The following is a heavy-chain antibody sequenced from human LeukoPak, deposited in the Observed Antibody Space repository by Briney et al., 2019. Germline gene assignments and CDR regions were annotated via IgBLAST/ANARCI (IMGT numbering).Heavy chain of an antibody. J-gene: IGHJ4*02. CDR2: ITTDGSGT. CDR1: GFTFGRYW. CDR3: ARGAIVGANFDY. Sequence: GGSLRLSCADSGFTFGRYWMHWVRQAPGKGLVWVSHITTDGSGTSYADSVKGRFTISRDNAKNTLYLQMNSLRAEDTAVYYCARGAIVGANFDYWGQGTLVTVS. V-gene: IGHV3-74*01. D-gene: IGHD1-26*01.